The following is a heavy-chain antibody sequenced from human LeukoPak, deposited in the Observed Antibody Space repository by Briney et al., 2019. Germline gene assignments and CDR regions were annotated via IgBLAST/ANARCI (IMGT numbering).Heavy chain of an antibody. Sequence: ASVKVSCKASGGTFSSYAISWVRQAPGQGLEWMGGIIPIFGTANYAQKFQGRVTITTDESTSTAYMELSSLRSEDTAVYYCARDYYDSFAFDTWGQGTMVTVSS. CDR1: GGTFSSYA. D-gene: IGHD3-22*01. V-gene: IGHV1-69*05. J-gene: IGHJ3*02. CDR3: ARDYYDSFAFDT. CDR2: IIPIFGTA.